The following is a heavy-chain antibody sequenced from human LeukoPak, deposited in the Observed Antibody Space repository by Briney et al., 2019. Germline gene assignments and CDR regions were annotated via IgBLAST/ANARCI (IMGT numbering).Heavy chain of an antibody. V-gene: IGHV1-2*02. CDR3: ASVADGSYYYYGMDV. CDR2: INPNSGGT. Sequence: ASVKVSCRASGYTFTGYYMHWVRQAPGQGLEWMGWINPNSGGTNYAQKFQGRVTMTRDTSISTAYMELSRLRSDDTAVYHCASVADGSYYYYGMDVWGQGTTVTVSS. J-gene: IGHJ6*02. CDR1: GYTFTGYY. D-gene: IGHD3-10*01.